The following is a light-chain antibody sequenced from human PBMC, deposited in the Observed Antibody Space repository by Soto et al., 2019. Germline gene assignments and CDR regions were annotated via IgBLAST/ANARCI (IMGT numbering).Light chain of an antibody. J-gene: IGLJ1*01. CDR1: SSNIGAGYD. CDR3: FSYTSSGTYV. CDR2: GNI. V-gene: IGLV1-40*01. Sequence: QSVLTQPPSVSGAPGQRVTISCTGSSSNIGAGYDVHWYQQRPGTAPKLLIFGNINRPSGVPDRFSGSKSGNTASLTISGLQAEDETDYYCFSYTSSGTYVFGTGTKLTVL.